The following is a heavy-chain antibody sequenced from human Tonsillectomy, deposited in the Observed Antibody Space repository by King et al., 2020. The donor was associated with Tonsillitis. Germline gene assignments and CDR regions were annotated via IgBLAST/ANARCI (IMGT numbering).Heavy chain of an antibody. CDR3: ARLQYYDSSGYPSGYMDV. V-gene: IGHV4-4*07. Sequence: QLQESGPGLVKPSETLSLTCTVSGVSISNFYWSWIRQPAGKGLEWVGRIYTSGSANYNPSLKSRVTMSVDKSKNQFSLRLNSVTAADTAVYYCARLQYYDSSGYPSGYMDVWGKGTTVTVSS. D-gene: IGHD3-22*01. CDR1: GVSISNFY. CDR2: IYTSGSA. J-gene: IGHJ6*03.